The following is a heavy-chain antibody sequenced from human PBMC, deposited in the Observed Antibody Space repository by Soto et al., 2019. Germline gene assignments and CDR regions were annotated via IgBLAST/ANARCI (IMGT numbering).Heavy chain of an antibody. CDR1: GDTFTFYS. V-gene: IGHV1-69*02. CDR3: ASSYGSGYRAFDY. Sequence: QVQLVQSGAEVKKPGSSVRVSCKASGDTFTFYSINWVRQAPGLGLEWMGRINPILSMSNYAQSFQGRVTMTADKSKSTAYMELSSLRSEDTAMYYCASSYGSGYRAFDYWGQGALVTVSS. CDR2: INPILSMS. J-gene: IGHJ4*02. D-gene: IGHD3-10*01.